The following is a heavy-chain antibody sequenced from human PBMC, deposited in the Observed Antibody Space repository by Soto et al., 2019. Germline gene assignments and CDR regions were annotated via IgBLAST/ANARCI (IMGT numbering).Heavy chain of an antibody. CDR2: ISGSGGST. CDR3: AGLGGGWYGRAY. CDR1: GFTFSSYA. Sequence: EVQLLESGGGLVQPGGSLRLSCAASGFTFSSYAMSWVRQAPGKGLEWVSAISGSGGSTYYADSVKGRFTISRDNSKNRLYLQMNSLRAEDAAVYYCAGLGGGWYGRAYWGQGTLVTVSS. D-gene: IGHD6-19*01. V-gene: IGHV3-23*01. J-gene: IGHJ4*02.